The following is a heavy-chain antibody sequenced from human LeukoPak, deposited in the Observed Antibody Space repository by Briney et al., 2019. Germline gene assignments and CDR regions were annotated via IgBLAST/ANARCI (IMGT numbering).Heavy chain of an antibody. V-gene: IGHV1-18*01. CDR3: ARTGSGSYRPQYYYYYYGMDV. D-gene: IGHD3-10*01. Sequence: ASVKVSCKASGYTFTSYGISWVRQAPGQGLEWMGWISAYNGNTNYAQKLQGRVTMTTDTSTSTAYMELRSLRSDDTAVYYCARTGSGSYRPQYYYYYYGMDVWGQGTTVTVSS. CDR2: ISAYNGNT. CDR1: GYTFTSYG. J-gene: IGHJ6*02.